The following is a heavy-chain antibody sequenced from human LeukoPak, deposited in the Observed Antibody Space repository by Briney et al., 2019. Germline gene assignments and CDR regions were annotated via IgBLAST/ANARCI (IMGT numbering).Heavy chain of an antibody. CDR1: GFTVSSNY. Sequence: GGSLILSCAASGFTVSSNYMSWVRQAPGKGLEWGSVIYSGGGTYYADSVKGRFTIFRDNSKNPLYFQMNRLRAEDKAVYYCARDAYGAVPDYWGQGTLVTVSS. V-gene: IGHV3-66*01. D-gene: IGHD4-17*01. CDR2: IYSGGGT. J-gene: IGHJ4*02. CDR3: ARDAYGAVPDY.